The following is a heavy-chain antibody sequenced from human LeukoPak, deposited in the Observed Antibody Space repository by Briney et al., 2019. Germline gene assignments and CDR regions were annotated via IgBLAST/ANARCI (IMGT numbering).Heavy chain of an antibody. D-gene: IGHD6-13*01. CDR2: MNPNNGNT. Sequence: ASVKVSCKASGYTFTSYDINWVRQATGQGLEWMGWMNPNNGNTGYAQKFQGRVTMTRNTSISTAYMELSSLRSEDTAVYYCARGADSSSWSPYYYYGMDVWGQGTTVTVSS. CDR1: GYTFTSYD. J-gene: IGHJ6*02. CDR3: ARGADSSSWSPYYYYGMDV. V-gene: IGHV1-8*01.